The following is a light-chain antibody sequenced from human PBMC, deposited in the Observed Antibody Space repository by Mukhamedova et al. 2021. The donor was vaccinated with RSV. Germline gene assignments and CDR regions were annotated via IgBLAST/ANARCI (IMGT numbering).Light chain of an antibody. J-gene: IGKJ1*01. Sequence: ATLSCRASQSVSSSYLAWYQQKPGQAPRLLIYGASSRATGIPDRFSGSGSGTDFTLTISRLEPEDFAVYYCQQYDSSWTFGQGT. CDR1: QSVSSSY. CDR3: QQYDSSWT. CDR2: GAS. V-gene: IGKV3-20*01.